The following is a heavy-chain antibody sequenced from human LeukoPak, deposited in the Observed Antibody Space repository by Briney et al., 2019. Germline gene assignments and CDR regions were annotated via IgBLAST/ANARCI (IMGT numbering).Heavy chain of an antibody. CDR3: ARSVEGYCSGASCCYCYYYMDV. CDR1: GGSISSYY. D-gene: IGHD2-15*01. Sequence: SGTLSLTCTVSGGSISSYYWSWIRQPPGKGLEWIGYIYYSGSTNYNPSLKSRVTISVDTSKNQFSLKLSSVTAADTAVYYCARSVEGYCSGASCCYCYYYMDVWGKGTTVTVSS. J-gene: IGHJ6*03. V-gene: IGHV4-59*01. CDR2: IYYSGST.